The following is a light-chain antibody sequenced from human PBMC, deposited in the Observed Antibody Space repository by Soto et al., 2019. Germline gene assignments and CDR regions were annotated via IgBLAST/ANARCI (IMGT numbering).Light chain of an antibody. Sequence: QSVLTQPPSSSVTPGQRVTISCSGSSSSIGSNYVYGYQQLPGTAPKLLIYRNNQRPSGVPDRFSGSKSGTSASLAISGLRSEDEADYYCAAWDDSLSAVVFGGGTKVTVL. CDR2: RNN. CDR1: SSSIGSNY. V-gene: IGLV1-47*01. CDR3: AAWDDSLSAVV. J-gene: IGLJ2*01.